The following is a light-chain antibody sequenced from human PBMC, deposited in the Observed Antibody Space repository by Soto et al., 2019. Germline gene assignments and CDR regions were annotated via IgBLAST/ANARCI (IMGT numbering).Light chain of an antibody. CDR2: EVS. CDR1: SSDVVNYDW. J-gene: IGLJ2*01. Sequence: QSALTQPASVSGSPGQSITISCTGTSSDVVNYDWVAWYQQHPGKVPKLMIYEVSNRPSGVSNRFSGSKSGNTASLTISGLQAEDEAHYYCSSSSASGIHLFGGGTKVTVL. V-gene: IGLV2-14*01. CDR3: SSSSASGIHL.